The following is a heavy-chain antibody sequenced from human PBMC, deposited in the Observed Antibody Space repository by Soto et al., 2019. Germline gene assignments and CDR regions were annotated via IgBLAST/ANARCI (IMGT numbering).Heavy chain of an antibody. D-gene: IGHD2-15*01. CDR2: IWYDGSNK. J-gene: IGHJ3*02. CDR1: GFTFSSYG. CDR3: ARDRKCSGGSCPRGASAFDI. V-gene: IGHV3-33*01. Sequence: GGSLRLSCAASGFTFSSYGMHWVRQAPGKGLEWVAVIWYDGSNKYYADSVKGRFTISRDNSKNTLYLQMNSLRAEDTAVYYCARDRKCSGGSCPRGASAFDIWGQGTMVTVSS.